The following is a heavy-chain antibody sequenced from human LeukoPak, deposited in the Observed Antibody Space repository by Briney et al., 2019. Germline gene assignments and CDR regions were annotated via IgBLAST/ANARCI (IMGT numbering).Heavy chain of an antibody. V-gene: IGHV3-33*06. D-gene: IGHD3-3*01. Sequence: PGGSLRLPCAASGFTFSSFGMHWVRQAPGKGLEWVAVIWYDGSNKYYADSVKGRFTISRDNSKNTLYLQMNSLRAEDTAVYYCAKEALSEYFDLWGRGTLVTVSS. CDR2: IWYDGSNK. CDR1: GFTFSSFG. J-gene: IGHJ2*01. CDR3: AKEALSEYFDL.